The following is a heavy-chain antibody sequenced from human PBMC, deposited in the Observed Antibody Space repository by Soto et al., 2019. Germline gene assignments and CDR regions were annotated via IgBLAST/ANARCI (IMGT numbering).Heavy chain of an antibody. CDR2: IYYSGST. CDR1: GGSIRNYY. CDR3: SRGGLEYSLSDFYFDY. J-gene: IGHJ4*02. Sequence: PSETLSLTCTVSGGSIRNYYWSWIRQPPGKGLEWIGYIYYSGSTPYNPSLNSRVTISVDTSKNQFSLKLTSVTAADTAVYYCSRGGLEYSLSDFYFDYWRQGTPVTVSS. D-gene: IGHD5-12*01. V-gene: IGHV4-59*01.